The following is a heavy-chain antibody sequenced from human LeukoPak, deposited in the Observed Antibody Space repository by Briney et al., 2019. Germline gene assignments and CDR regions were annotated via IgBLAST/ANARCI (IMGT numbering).Heavy chain of an antibody. J-gene: IGHJ4*02. V-gene: IGHV4-34*01. D-gene: IGHD3-16*02. Sequence: PSEALSLTCAVYGGSFSGYYWSWIRQPPGKGLEWIGEINHSGSTNYNPSLKSRVTISVDTSKNQFSLKLSSVTAADTAVYYCARGRGYYDYVCGSYRYRYLDYWGQGTLVTVSS. CDR2: INHSGST. CDR1: GGSFSGYY. CDR3: ARGRGYYDYVCGSYRYRYLDY.